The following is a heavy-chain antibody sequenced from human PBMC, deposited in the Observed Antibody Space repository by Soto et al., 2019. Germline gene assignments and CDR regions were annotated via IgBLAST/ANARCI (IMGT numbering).Heavy chain of an antibody. Sequence: GGSLRLSCAASGFTFSSYSMNWVRQAPGKGLEWVSYISSSSSTIYYADSVKGRFTISRDNAKNSLYLQMNSLRAEDTAVYYCARVLRVEPRGEQLDYYDYSSQGTLVTVSS. V-gene: IGHV3-48*01. D-gene: IGHD3-10*01. CDR3: ARVLRVEPRGEQLDYYDY. J-gene: IGHJ4*02. CDR1: GFTFSSYS. CDR2: ISSSSSTI.